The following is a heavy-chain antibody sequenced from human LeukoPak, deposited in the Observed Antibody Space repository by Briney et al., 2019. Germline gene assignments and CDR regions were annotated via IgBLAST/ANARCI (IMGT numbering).Heavy chain of an antibody. CDR1: GYTFTSYD. D-gene: IGHD3-16*02. V-gene: IGHV1-8*01. CDR2: MNPNSGNT. CDR3: ARSLNYYYYMDV. J-gene: IGHJ6*03. Sequence: ASVKASCKASGYTFTSYDINWVRQATGQGLEWMGWMNPNSGNTGYAQKFQGRVTMTRNTSISTAYMELSSLRSEDTAVYYCARSLNYYYYMDVWGKGTTVTVSS.